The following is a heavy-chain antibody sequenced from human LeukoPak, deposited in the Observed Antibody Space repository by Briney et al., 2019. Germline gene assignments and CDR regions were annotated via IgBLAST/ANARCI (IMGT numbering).Heavy chain of an antibody. CDR1: GGSISGSN. Sequence: SETLSLTCTVSGGSISGSNWSWIRQPPGKGLEWIGYTYYSGDSNYNPSLKSRATISLDTSKNQFSLKVSSVTAADTAIYYCARHTYARPFDSWGQGTLVTVSS. D-gene: IGHD6-6*01. CDR3: ARHTYARPFDS. J-gene: IGHJ4*02. V-gene: IGHV4-59*08. CDR2: TYYSGDS.